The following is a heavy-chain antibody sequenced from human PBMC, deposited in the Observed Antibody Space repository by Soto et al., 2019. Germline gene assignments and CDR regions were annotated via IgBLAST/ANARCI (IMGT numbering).Heavy chain of an antibody. Sequence: GGSLRLSCAASAFTFSSYAMHWVRQAPGKGLEWVTVISDDGTNKYYADSVKGRFTISRDNSKKTLYLQMNSLRVEDSAVYYCASGGSPFCSDTTCSSRTHYAMDVWGQGTTVTVS. CDR1: AFTFSSYA. CDR2: ISDDGTNK. CDR3: ASGGSPFCSDTTCSSRTHYAMDV. J-gene: IGHJ6*02. D-gene: IGHD2-2*01. V-gene: IGHV3-30*04.